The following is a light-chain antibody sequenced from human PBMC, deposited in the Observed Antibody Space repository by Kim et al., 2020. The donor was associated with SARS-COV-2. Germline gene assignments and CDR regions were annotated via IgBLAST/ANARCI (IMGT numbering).Light chain of an antibody. V-gene: IGLV3-25*03. CDR2: EDT. Sequence: PVQKTRITCSGDALPNQDAYWFQQRPGQAPVLVIYEDTERPSGIPERFSGSTSGTTVTLTISGVQAEDEADYYCQSSDSSDTFLVFGGGTQLTVL. CDR3: QSSDSSDTFLV. CDR1: ALPNQD. J-gene: IGLJ3*02.